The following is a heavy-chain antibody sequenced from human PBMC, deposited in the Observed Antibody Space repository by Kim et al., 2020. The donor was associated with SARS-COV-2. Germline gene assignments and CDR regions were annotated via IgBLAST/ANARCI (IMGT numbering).Heavy chain of an antibody. CDR2: IYYTGST. Sequence: SETLSLTCTVSGGSISTNDFFCGWIRQPPGKGLEWVGTIYYTGSTYYNPSLKSRVTISVDTSKNQFSLRLRSVTAADTAVYYCARHLYGPRSGFDPWGQGTLVTVSS. V-gene: IGHV4-39*01. CDR1: GGSISTNDFF. J-gene: IGHJ5*02. CDR3: ARHLYGPRSGFDP. D-gene: IGHD3-3*01.